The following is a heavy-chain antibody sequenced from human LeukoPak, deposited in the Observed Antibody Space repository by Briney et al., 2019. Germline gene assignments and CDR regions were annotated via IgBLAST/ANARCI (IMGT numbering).Heavy chain of an antibody. CDR2: ISYDGSNK. D-gene: IGHD6-19*01. CDR3: ARAGYSSGWYACY. Sequence: GRSLRLSCAASGFTFSSYAMHWVRQAPGKGLEWVAVISYDGSNKYYADSVKGRFTISRDNSKNTLYLQMNCLRAEDTAVYYCARAGYSSGWYACYWGQGTLVTVSS. J-gene: IGHJ4*02. CDR1: GFTFSSYA. V-gene: IGHV3-30*04.